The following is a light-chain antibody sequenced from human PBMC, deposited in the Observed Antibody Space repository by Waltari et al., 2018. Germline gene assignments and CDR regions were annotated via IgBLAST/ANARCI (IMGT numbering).Light chain of an antibody. Sequence: DIVMTQSPDSLAVSLGERATITSKSSQTVLDTSNNKNYLAWYQQKSGQPPKVLVYWASTRESGVPDRFSGSGSGTDFTLTIDNLQADDVAIYYCQQYYTVPVSFGPGTTVDLK. CDR3: QQYYTVPVS. J-gene: IGKJ3*01. V-gene: IGKV4-1*01. CDR2: WAS. CDR1: QTVLDTSNNKNY.